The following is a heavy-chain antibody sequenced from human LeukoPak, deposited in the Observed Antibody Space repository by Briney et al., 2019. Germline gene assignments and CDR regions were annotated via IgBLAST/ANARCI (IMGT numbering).Heavy chain of an antibody. CDR1: GFTFSSYA. J-gene: IGHJ6*03. D-gene: IGHD6-13*01. CDR2: ISGSGGST. V-gene: IGHV3-23*01. Sequence: QAGGSLRLSCAASGFTFSSYAMSWVRQAPGKGLEWVSAISGSGGSTYYADSVKGRFTISRDNSKNTLYLQMNSLRAEDTAVYYCAKTGYSSSWYHYYYYYMDVWGKGTTVTISS. CDR3: AKTGYSSSWYHYYYYYMDV.